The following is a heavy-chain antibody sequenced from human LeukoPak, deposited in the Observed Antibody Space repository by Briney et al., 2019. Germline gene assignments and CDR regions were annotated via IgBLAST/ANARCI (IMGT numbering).Heavy chain of an antibody. V-gene: IGHV3-23*01. J-gene: IGHJ5*02. CDR3: ANQGSYRSSTSCSQGWFDP. CDR1: GFTFSSYA. Sequence: GGSLRLSCAASGFTFSSYAMSWVRQAPGKGLEWVSAISGSGGSTYYADSVKGRFTISRDNSKNTLYLQMNSLRAEDTAVYYCANQGSYRSSTSCSQGWFDPWGQGTLVTVSS. D-gene: IGHD2-2*01. CDR2: ISGSGGST.